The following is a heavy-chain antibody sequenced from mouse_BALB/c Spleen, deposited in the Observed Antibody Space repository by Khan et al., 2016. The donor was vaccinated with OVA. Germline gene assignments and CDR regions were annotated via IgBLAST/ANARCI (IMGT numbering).Heavy chain of an antibody. CDR2: INPDSSTI. J-gene: IGHJ3*01. Sequence: EVKLLESGGGLVQPGGSLKLSCAASGFDFSRYWMSWVRQAPGKGLEWIGEINPDSSTINYTPSLKDKFIISRDNAKNTLYLQMSKVRSGDTALYYCARAYRYDGRAWFDDWGQGTLVTVSA. V-gene: IGHV4-1*02. CDR3: ARAYRYDGRAWFDD. D-gene: IGHD2-14*01. CDR1: GFDFSRYW.